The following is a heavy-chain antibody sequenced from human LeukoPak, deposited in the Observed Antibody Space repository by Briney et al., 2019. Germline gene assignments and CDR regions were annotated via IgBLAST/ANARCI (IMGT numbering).Heavy chain of an antibody. CDR2: ISGGGST. V-gene: IGHV3-23*01. J-gene: IGHJ5*02. D-gene: IGHD2-2*01. CDR1: GFTFSSHV. Sequence: GGSLRLSCAASGFTFSSHVMNWVRQAPGKGLEWVSVISGGGSTYYADSVKGRFTISRDNSKNTLFLQMNSLRAEDTAVYYCAKGGYCSSTSCYVGWFDPWGQGTLVTVSS. CDR3: AKGGYCSSTSCYVGWFDP.